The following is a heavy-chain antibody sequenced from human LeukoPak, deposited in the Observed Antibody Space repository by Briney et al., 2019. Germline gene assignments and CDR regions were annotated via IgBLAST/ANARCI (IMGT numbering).Heavy chain of an antibody. V-gene: IGHV4-4*07. Sequence: SETLSLTCTVSGYSISSSYYWGWIRQPAGKGLEWIGRIYTSGSTNYNPSLKSRVTMSVDTSKNQFSLKLSSVTAADTAVYYCARWRFGGVIDEYYFDYWGQGTLVTVSS. CDR2: IYTSGST. J-gene: IGHJ4*02. CDR3: ARWRFGGVIDEYYFDY. CDR1: GYSISSSYY. D-gene: IGHD3-16*02.